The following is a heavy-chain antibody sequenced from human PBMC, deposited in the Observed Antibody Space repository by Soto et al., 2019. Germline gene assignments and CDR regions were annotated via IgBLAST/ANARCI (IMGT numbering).Heavy chain of an antibody. Sequence: QVQLQESGPGLVKPSQTLSLTCTVSGGSISSGGYYWSWIRQHPGKGLEWIGYIYYSGSTYYNPSLKGRVTISVDTSKNQFSLKLSSVTAADTAVYYCARDPARQYSGWPYCFDYWGQGTLVTVSS. CDR1: GGSISSGGYY. J-gene: IGHJ4*02. D-gene: IGHD6-19*01. CDR2: IYYSGST. V-gene: IGHV4-31*03. CDR3: ARDPARQYSGWPYCFDY.